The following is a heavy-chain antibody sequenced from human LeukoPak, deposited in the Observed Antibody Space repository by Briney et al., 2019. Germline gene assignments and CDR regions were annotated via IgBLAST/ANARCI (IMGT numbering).Heavy chain of an antibody. J-gene: IGHJ4*02. D-gene: IGHD3-10*01. V-gene: IGHV1-2*02. CDR2: INPNSGGT. CDR3: ARFAARVPVINSYYYGSGSYRYYFDY. Sequence: GASVKVSCKASGYTFTGYYMHWVRQAPGQGLEWMGWINPNSGGTNYAQKFQGRVTMTRDTSISTAYMELSRLRSDDTAVYYCARFAARVPVINSYYYGSGSYRYYFDYWGQGTLVTVSS. CDR1: GYTFTGYY.